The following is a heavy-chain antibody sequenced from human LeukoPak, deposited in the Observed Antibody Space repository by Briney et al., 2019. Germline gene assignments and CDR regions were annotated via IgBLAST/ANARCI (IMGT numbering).Heavy chain of an antibody. CDR3: ARGRGYCSGGSCYLLDY. Sequence: PSETLSLTCTVSGGSISSSSYYWGWIRQPPGKGLEWIGSIYYSGSTYYNPSLKSRVTISVDTSKNQFSLKLSSVTAADTAVYYCARGRGYCSGGSCYLLDYWGQGTLVTVSS. D-gene: IGHD2-15*01. CDR2: IYYSGST. V-gene: IGHV4-39*07. J-gene: IGHJ4*02. CDR1: GGSISSSSYY.